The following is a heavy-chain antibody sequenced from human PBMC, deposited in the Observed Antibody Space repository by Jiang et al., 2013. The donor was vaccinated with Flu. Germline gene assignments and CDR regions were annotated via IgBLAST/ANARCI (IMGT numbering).Heavy chain of an antibody. V-gene: IGHV3-23*01. D-gene: IGHD3-3*01. CDR1: GFTFGNYA. J-gene: IGHJ4*02. Sequence: VQLLESGGGLVQPGGSLRLSCAASGFTFGNYAMSWVRQAPGKGLEWVSAISGSGGNTYYADSVKGRFTISRDSSKNTLYLQMNSLRAEDTAVYYCAKERSYNFWSGYVHFDYWGQGTLVTVSS. CDR2: ISGSGGNT. CDR3: AKERSYNFWSGYVHFDY.